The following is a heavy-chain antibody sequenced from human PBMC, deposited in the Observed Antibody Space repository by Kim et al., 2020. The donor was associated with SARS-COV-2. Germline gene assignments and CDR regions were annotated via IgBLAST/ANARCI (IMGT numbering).Heavy chain of an antibody. CDR2: ISSSGSTI. Sequence: GGSLRLSCAASGFTFSDYYMSWIRQAPGKGLEWVSYISSSGSTIYYADSVKGRFTISRDNAKNSPYLQMNSLRAEDTAVYYCARVGGRDGYNPADYYYYYGMDVWGQGTTVTVSS. CDR3: ARVGGRDGYNPADYYYYYGMDV. J-gene: IGHJ6*02. CDR1: GFTFSDYY. D-gene: IGHD5-12*01. V-gene: IGHV3-11*04.